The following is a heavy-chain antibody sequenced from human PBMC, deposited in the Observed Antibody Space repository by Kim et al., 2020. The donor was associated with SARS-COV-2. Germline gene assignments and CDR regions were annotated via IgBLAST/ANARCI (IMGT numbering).Heavy chain of an antibody. J-gene: IGHJ4*02. CDR2: IDCGNGNT. CDR1: GHFFTRDS. Sequence: ASVKVSCKTSGHFFTRDSIHWVRQAPGQGLEWMGGIDCGNGNTIYSQKFQGRVTFTTDTSASTAYMELSFLRSEDSAVYYCLGGFYFDSWGQGTLLTVSS. CDR3: LGGFYFDS. V-gene: IGHV1-3*01. D-gene: IGHD3-16*01.